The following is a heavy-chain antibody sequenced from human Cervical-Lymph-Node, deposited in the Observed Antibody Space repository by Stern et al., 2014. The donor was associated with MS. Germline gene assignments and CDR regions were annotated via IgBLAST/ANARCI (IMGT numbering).Heavy chain of an antibody. J-gene: IGHJ6*02. V-gene: IGHV3-30*19. CDR3: ARDESPCSSTSCYSGYYGMDV. D-gene: IGHD2-2*01. CDR2: TSYDGSNK. Sequence: VQLLESGGGVVQPGRSLRLSCVASGFSFSNYGMPWVRQAPGKGLEWVAVTSYDGSNKDYTDSVKGRFTISRDNSKNTLYLQMNSLRVEDTAVYYCARDESPCSSTSCYSGYYGMDVWGQGTTVTVSS. CDR1: GFSFSNYG.